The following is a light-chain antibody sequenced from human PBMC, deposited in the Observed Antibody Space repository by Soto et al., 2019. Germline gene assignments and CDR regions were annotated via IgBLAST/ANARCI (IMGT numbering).Light chain of an antibody. J-gene: IGKJ1*01. CDR2: KAS. CDR1: QSVHSW. Sequence: DIHMTHSPSTLSASVWDRVTITCRASQSVHSWLAWYQQKPGKAPNLLIYKASTLESGVPSRFSGSGSGTEFTLTISSLQADDFATYYCQLYNSFPRAFGQGTKVDIK. V-gene: IGKV1-5*03. CDR3: QLYNSFPRA.